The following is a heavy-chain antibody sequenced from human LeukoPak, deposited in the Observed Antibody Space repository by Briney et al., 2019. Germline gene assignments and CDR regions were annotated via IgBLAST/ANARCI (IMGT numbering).Heavy chain of an antibody. CDR3: AKAHPSRLSLRVLDY. D-gene: IGHD3-22*01. J-gene: IGHJ4*02. Sequence: GGSLKLSRAASGFTFDDYAMHWVRQAPGKGLEWVSLISGDGGSTYYADSVKGRFTISRDNSKNSLYLQMNSLRTEDTALYYCAKAHPSRLSLRVLDYWGQGTLVTVSS. V-gene: IGHV3-43*02. CDR2: ISGDGGST. CDR1: GFTFDDYA.